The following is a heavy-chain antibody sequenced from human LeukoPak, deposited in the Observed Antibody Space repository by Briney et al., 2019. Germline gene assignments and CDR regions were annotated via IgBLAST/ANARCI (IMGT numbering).Heavy chain of an antibody. CDR3: ARDSEDSSGYYLQFDY. J-gene: IGHJ4*02. D-gene: IGHD3-22*01. Sequence: SETLSLTCTVSGGSISSSSYYWGWIRQPPGKGLEWIGSIYYSGSTYYNPSLMSRVTISVDTSKNQFSLKLSSVTAADTAVYYCARDSEDSSGYYLQFDYWGQGTLVTVSS. CDR2: IYYSGST. V-gene: IGHV4-39*07. CDR1: GGSISSSSYY.